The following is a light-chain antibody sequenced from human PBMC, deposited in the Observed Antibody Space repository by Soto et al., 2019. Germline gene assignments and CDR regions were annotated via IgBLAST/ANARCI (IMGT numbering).Light chain of an antibody. CDR1: QSVSSTF. CDR2: GAS. Sequence: ETVLTQSPGTLSLYPGERATLSCRASQSVSSTFLAWYQQKPGQAPRLLIYGASSRATGIPERFSGSGSGTDFTLTISRLEPEDFAVYYCQQYGSSPFTFGPGTKVDIK. CDR3: QQYGSSPFT. V-gene: IGKV3-20*01. J-gene: IGKJ3*01.